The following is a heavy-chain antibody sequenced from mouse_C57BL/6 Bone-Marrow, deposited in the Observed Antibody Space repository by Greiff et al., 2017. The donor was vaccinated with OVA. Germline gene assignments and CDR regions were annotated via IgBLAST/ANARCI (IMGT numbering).Heavy chain of an antibody. CDR2: ISSGSSTI. V-gene: IGHV5-17*01. Sequence: EVKLMESGGGLVKPGGSLKLSCAASGFTFSDYGMHWVRQAPEKGLEWVAYISSGSSTIYYADKVKGRFTISRDNAKNTLFLQMTSLRSEDTAMYYCARPYYCSKGGYYFDYWGQGTTLTVSS. CDR3: ARPYYCSKGGYYFDY. J-gene: IGHJ2*01. D-gene: IGHD1-1*01. CDR1: GFTFSDYG.